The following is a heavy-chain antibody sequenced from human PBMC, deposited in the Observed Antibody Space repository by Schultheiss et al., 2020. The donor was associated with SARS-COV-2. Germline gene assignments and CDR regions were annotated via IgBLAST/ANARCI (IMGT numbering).Heavy chain of an antibody. V-gene: IGHV3-30*07. CDR3: ARDVGVSHELFDY. CDR1: GFTFSSYA. D-gene: IGHD3-3*01. CDR2: ISYDGSNK. Sequence: GESLKISCAASGFTFSSYAMHWVRQAPGKGLEWVAVISYDGSNKYYADSVKGRFTISRDNSKNTLYLQMNSLRAEDTAVYYCARDVGVSHELFDYWGQGTLVTVSS. J-gene: IGHJ4*02.